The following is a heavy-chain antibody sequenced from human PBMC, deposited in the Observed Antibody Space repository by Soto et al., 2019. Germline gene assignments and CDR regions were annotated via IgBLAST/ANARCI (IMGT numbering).Heavy chain of an antibody. Sequence: LRLSCAASGFSFRSYGMTWVRQAPGKGLEWVAVIWHDGNNKYHADSVQGRFTVSRDNSKNTLYLQMNYLRPEDTAVYYCARDRLTGTAEWHSLDSWGQGTQVTVSS. J-gene: IGHJ4*02. CDR2: IWHDGNNK. CDR3: ARDRLTGTAEWHSLDS. V-gene: IGHV3-33*01. D-gene: IGHD7-27*01. CDR1: GFSFRSYG.